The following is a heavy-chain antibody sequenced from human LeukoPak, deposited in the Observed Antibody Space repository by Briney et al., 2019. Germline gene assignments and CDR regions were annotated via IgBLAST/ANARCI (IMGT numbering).Heavy chain of an antibody. CDR1: GFTFSSYS. J-gene: IGHJ6*03. CDR3: AKGAVPAARFSYHYYYMDV. CDR2: INSSSSTI. V-gene: IGHV3-48*01. D-gene: IGHD2-2*01. Sequence: GGSLRLSCAASGFTFSSYSMNWVRQAPGKGLEWVSYINSSSSTIYYADSVKGRFTISRDNSKNTLYLQMNSLRAEDTAVFYCAKGAVPAARFSYHYYYMDVWGKGTTVTVSS.